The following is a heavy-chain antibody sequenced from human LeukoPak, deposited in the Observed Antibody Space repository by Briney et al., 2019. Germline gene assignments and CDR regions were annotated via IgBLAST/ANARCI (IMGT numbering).Heavy chain of an antibody. CDR2: LTHSGSP. D-gene: IGHD6-13*01. CDR1: GGSFSGYY. V-gene: IGHV4-34*01. J-gene: IGHJ4*02. CDR3: ARSGYIFDY. Sequence: PSDTLSLTCAVYGGSFSGYYWSWIRQPPGKGLEWVEELTHSGSPNYHPSLKSRVTISVDTSKNQFSLKLSSVTAADTAVYYCARSGYIFDYWGQGTLVTVSS.